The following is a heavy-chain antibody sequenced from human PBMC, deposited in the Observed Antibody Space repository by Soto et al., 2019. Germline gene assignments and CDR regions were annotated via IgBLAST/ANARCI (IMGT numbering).Heavy chain of an antibody. CDR3: ATPQDYDGCLDS. CDR2: ISAYNGNT. CDR1: CYTFTSYG. D-gene: IGHD3-22*01. Sequence: ASVKVSCKASCYTFTSYGISWVRQAPGQGLEWMGWISAYNGNTNYSQKFQGRLTLTRDTPGNTAYLELNSLISEDTAVYYCATPQDYDGCLDSWGQGTLVTVSS. V-gene: IGHV1-18*01. J-gene: IGHJ4*02.